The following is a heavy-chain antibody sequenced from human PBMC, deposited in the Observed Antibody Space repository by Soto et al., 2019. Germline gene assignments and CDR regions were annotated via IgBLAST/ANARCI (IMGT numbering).Heavy chain of an antibody. D-gene: IGHD3-3*01. CDR2: IVVGSGNT. V-gene: IGHV1-58*01. CDR1: GFTFTSSA. CDR3: AAGPYYDFWSGYYTGTYWFDP. Sequence: QMQLVQSGPEVKKPGTSVKVSCKASGFTFTSSAVQWVRQARGQRLEWIGWIVVGSGNTNYAQKFQERVTITREMSKSTDYMDLSRLRSEDTAVYYCAAGPYYDFWSGYYTGTYWFDPWGQGTLVTVYS. J-gene: IGHJ5*02.